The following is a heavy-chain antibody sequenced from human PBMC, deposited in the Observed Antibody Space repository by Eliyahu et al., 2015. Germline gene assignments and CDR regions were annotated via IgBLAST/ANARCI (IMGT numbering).Heavy chain of an antibody. CDR3: TTDQRVCTGGVCFSLFDDFDF. J-gene: IGHJ4*02. D-gene: IGHD2-8*02. CDR2: IKSKTDGGTT. Sequence: EVQLVESGGGLVKPGGSLRLSCAASXFTFSNAWMSWVRXAPGKGLEWVGRIKSKTDGGTTDYAAPVKGRFTISRGDSKNTLYLQMNSLKTEDTAVYYCTTDQRVCTGGVCFSLFDDFDFWGQGTLVTVSS. CDR1: XFTFSNAW. V-gene: IGHV3-15*01.